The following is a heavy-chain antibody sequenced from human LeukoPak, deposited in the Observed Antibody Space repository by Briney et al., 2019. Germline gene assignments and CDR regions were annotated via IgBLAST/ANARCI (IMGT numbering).Heavy chain of an antibody. D-gene: IGHD3-22*01. Sequence: GGSLRLSCAASGFTFSSYAMSWVCQAPGKGLEWVSAISGSGGSTYYADSVKGRFTISRDNSKNTLYLQMNSLRAEDTAVYYCAKHGPYYYDSSGYYPAYFDYWGQGTLVTVSS. CDR3: AKHGPYYYDSSGYYPAYFDY. CDR1: GFTFSSYA. V-gene: IGHV3-23*01. CDR2: ISGSGGST. J-gene: IGHJ4*02.